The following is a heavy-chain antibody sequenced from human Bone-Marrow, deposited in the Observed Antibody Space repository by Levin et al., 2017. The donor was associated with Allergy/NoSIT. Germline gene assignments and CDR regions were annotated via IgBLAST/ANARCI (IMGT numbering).Heavy chain of an antibody. Sequence: SETLSLTCTVSGDSISSYFWTWVRQSPGKGLEWIGYIYYSGTTNYNPSLKSRVTMAMDTSKNHFSLKLSSVTAADTAVYYCARVVVTAVVASDAFDLWDQGTMVLVSS. CDR3: ARVVVTAVVASDAFDL. D-gene: IGHD2-21*02. V-gene: IGHV4-59*01. CDR1: GDSISSYF. J-gene: IGHJ3*01. CDR2: IYYSGTT.